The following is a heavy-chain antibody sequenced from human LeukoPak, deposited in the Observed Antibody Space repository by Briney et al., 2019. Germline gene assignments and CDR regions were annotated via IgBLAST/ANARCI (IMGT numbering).Heavy chain of an antibody. V-gene: IGHV1-18*01. CDR1: GYTPTSYG. D-gene: IGHD5-24*01. J-gene: IGHJ1*01. CDR3: ARDGYNYPVYFQH. Sequence: ASVKVSCKASGYTPTSYGIRSVRHAPGQGLEWMGWISAYNVNTNYAQKLHGRVTITTDTSTSTAYMELRSLRSDDTAVYYCARDGYNYPVYFQHWGQGTLVTVSS. CDR2: ISAYNVNT.